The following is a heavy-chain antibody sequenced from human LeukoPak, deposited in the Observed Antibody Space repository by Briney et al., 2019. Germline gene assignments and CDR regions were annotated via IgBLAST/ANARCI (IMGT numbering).Heavy chain of an antibody. V-gene: IGHV3-30*18. CDR2: ISYDGSNK. J-gene: IGHJ4*02. D-gene: IGHD3-22*01. CDR3: AKDPNYYDSSGYYGDY. CDR1: GFIFSTYA. Sequence: GGSLSLSWPASGFIFSTYAMQWDRQAQGRVRGWVGVISYDGSNKYYAGSVKGRFTISRDNSKNTLYLQMNSLRAEDTAVYYCAKDPNYYDSSGYYGDYWGQGTLVTVSS.